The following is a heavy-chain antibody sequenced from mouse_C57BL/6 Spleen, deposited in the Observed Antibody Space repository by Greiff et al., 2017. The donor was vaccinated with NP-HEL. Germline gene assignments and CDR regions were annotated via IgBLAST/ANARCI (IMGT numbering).Heavy chain of an antibody. CDR2: FHPYNDDT. CDR3: ARRDYDGGAWFAY. J-gene: IGHJ3*01. CDR1: GYTFTTYP. Sequence: VQLQESGAELVKPGASVKMSCKASGYTFTTYPIEWMKQNHGKSLEWIGNFHPYNDDTKYNEKFKGKATLTVEKSSSTVYLELSRLTSDDSAVYYCARRDYDGGAWFAYWGQGTLVTVSA. V-gene: IGHV1-47*01. D-gene: IGHD2-4*01.